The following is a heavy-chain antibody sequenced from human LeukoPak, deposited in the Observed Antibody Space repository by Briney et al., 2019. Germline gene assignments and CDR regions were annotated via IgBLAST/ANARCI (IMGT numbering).Heavy chain of an antibody. CDR3: ARAALYCSGGSCYKFDY. J-gene: IGHJ4*02. CDR1: GFTFSSYS. CDR2: ISSSSSYI. D-gene: IGHD2-15*01. V-gene: IGHV3-21*01. Sequence: GGSLRLSCAASGFTFSSYSMNWVRQAPGKGLEWVSSISSSSSYIYYADSVKGRFTISRDNAKNSLYLQMNSLRAEDTAVYYCARAALYCSGGSCYKFDYWGQGILVTVSS.